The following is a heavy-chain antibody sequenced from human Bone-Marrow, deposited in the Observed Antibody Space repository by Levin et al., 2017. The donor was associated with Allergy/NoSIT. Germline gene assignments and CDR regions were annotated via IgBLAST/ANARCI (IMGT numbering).Heavy chain of an antibody. CDR3: GRYIRGSGWY. CDR2: IRSKTDGGTT. J-gene: IGHJ4*02. CDR1: GFTFSDAW. V-gene: IGHV3-15*07. Sequence: GGSLRLSCAASGFTFSDAWMHWVRQAPGMGLEWVGRIRSKTDGGTTDYAAPVKDRFTISRDDSKSTAYLEMNSLKTEDTGVYYCGRYIRGSGWYWGQGTLVTVSS. D-gene: IGHD6-19*01.